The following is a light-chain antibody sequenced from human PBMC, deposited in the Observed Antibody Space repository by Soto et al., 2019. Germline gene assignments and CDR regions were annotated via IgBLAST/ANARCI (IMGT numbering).Light chain of an antibody. Sequence: DIPMTQSPSALSASVGDRVTITCRGSQGISSWLAWYQQKPGKAPRLLIYKASSLASGVPSRFSGSGSGIEFTLTISSLQPEDVATYHCQQHTTFGQGTKVEI. CDR2: KAS. CDR1: QGISSW. J-gene: IGKJ1*01. V-gene: IGKV1-5*03. CDR3: QQHTT.